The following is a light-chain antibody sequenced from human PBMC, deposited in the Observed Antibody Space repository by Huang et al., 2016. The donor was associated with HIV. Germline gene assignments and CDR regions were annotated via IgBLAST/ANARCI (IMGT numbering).Light chain of an antibody. Sequence: DIVMTQSPDSLTVSLGERATINCNSSQSSLHTSKNKNFLSWFQQTPGQPPKLLMRWASTRASGVPDRLSGSGSGTDFTLTINGLQAEDVAVYFCQQCFSTPRTFGQGTRVEIK. CDR3: QQCFSTPRT. CDR2: WAS. V-gene: IGKV4-1*01. CDR1: QSSLHTSKNKNF. J-gene: IGKJ1*01.